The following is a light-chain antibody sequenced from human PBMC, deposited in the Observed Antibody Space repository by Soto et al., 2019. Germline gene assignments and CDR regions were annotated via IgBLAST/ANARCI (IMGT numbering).Light chain of an antibody. CDR1: QSISSY. Sequence: DIQMTQSPSSLSASVGDRVTITCRASQSISSYLNWYQQKPGKAPKLLIYAASILQSEVPSRFSGSGSGTDFTLTISSLQPEDFATYYCQQSYSTTPTFGQGTKVEIK. CDR3: QQSYSTTPT. J-gene: IGKJ1*01. CDR2: AAS. V-gene: IGKV1-39*01.